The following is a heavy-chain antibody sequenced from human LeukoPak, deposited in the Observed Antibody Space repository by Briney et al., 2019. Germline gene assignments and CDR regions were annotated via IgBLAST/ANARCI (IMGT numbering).Heavy chain of an antibody. Sequence: GGSLRLSWAASGFMVSTNYMSWVRQAPGKGLEWVSVIYSGGSTYYADCVKGRFTISRDNSKKSVYIQMNSLRGGGTAVYYCAKHEGITIIMNWGQGTLVTVSS. CDR1: GFMVSTNY. CDR2: IYSGGST. D-gene: IGHD3-22*01. CDR3: AKHEGITIIMN. J-gene: IGHJ4*02. V-gene: IGHV3-66*04.